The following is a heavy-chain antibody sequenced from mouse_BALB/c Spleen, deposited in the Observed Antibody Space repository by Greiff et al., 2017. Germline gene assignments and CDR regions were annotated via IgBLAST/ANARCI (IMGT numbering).Heavy chain of an antibody. CDR1: GYTFTSYW. V-gene: IGHV1-87*01. CDR3: ARGRYYGGYAMDY. D-gene: IGHD1-1*01. J-gene: IGHJ4*01. Sequence: QVQLKESGAELARPGASVKLSCKASGYTFTSYWMQWVKQRPGQGLEWIGAIYPGDGDTSYTQKFKGKATLTADKSSSTAYMQLSSLASEDSAVYYCARGRYYGGYAMDYWGQGTSVTVSS. CDR2: IYPGDGDT.